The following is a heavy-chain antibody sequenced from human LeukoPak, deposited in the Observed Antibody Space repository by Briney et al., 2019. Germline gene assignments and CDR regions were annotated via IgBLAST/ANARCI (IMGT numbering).Heavy chain of an antibody. D-gene: IGHD2/OR15-2a*01. J-gene: IGHJ4*02. CDR3: AKDSAKKYDDY. Sequence: GRSLRLSCAASGFTFDDYAMHWVRQAPGKGLEWVSGISWNSGSIGYADSVKGRFTISRDNAKNSLYLQMNGLRAEDTAVYYCAKDSAKKYDDYWGQGTLVTVSS. V-gene: IGHV3-9*01. CDR1: GFTFDDYA. CDR2: ISWNSGSI.